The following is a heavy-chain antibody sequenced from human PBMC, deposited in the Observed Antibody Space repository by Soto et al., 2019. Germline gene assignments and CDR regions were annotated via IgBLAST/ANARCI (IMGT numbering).Heavy chain of an antibody. CDR1: GFTFSAYG. D-gene: IGHD1-26*01. Sequence: PGGSLRLSCAASGFTFSAYGMNWVRQAPGKGLQWVSYISYSSSTIYYADSVKGRFTISRDNAKNSLYLQMNSLRAEDTAVYYCARGPGGYYMDVWGKGTTVTVSS. CDR3: ARGPGGYYMDV. CDR2: ISYSSSTI. J-gene: IGHJ6*03. V-gene: IGHV3-48*01.